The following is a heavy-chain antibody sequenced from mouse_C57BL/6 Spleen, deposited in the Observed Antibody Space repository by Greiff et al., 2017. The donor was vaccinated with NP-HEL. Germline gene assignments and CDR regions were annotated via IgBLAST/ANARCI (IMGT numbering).Heavy chain of an antibody. D-gene: IGHD2-12*01. J-gene: IGHJ4*01. CDR1: GYTFTSYW. Sequence: QVQLQQPGAELVRPGSSVKLSCKASGYTFTSYWMHWVKQRPIQGLEWIGNIDPSDSETHYNQKFKDKATLTVDKSSSTAYMQLSSLTSEDSAVYYCARFSREDDGEDAMDYWGQGTSVTVSS. CDR3: ARFSREDDGEDAMDY. V-gene: IGHV1-52*01. CDR2: IDPSDSET.